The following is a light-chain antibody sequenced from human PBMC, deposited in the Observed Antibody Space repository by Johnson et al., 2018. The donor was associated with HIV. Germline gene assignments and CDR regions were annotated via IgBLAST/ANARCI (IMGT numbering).Light chain of an antibody. CDR2: DDN. Sequence: QSVLTQPPSVSAAPGQKVIISCSGGSSDIGNNYVSWYQHLPGTAPKLLIYDDNTRPSGIPDRFSGSKSGTSATLGITGLQTGDEADYYCGTWDSSPGAGHICGTGTKV. CDR3: GTWDSSPGAGHI. J-gene: IGLJ1*01. CDR1: SSDIGNNY. V-gene: IGLV1-51*01.